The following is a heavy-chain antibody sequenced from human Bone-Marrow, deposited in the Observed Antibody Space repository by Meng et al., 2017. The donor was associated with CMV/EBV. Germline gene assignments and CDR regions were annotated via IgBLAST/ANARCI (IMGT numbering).Heavy chain of an antibody. CDR2: IYSGGST. D-gene: IGHD6-6*01. J-gene: IGHJ4*02. CDR1: GFTISSNY. Sequence: GESLKISCAASGFTISSNYMSWVSQSPGKGLEWVSVIYSGGSTDYADSVRGRFTISRDNSKKTLYLQMNSLRVEDTAVYYCAGSIAAHSNGDYWGQGTLVTVSS. CDR3: AGSIAAHSNGDY. V-gene: IGHV3-53*01.